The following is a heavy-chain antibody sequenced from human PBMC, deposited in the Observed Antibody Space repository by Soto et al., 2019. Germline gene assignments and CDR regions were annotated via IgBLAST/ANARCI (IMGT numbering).Heavy chain of an antibody. D-gene: IGHD6-13*01. J-gene: IGHJ6*02. CDR2: ISSSGSTI. CDR1: GFTFSDYY. CDR3: ARDPIAAAGKYYYYGMDV. V-gene: IGHV3-11*01. Sequence: AGGSLRLSCAASGFTFSDYYMSWIRQAPGKGLEWVSYISSSGSTIYYADSVKGRFTISRDNAKNSLYLQMNSLRAEDTAVYYCARDPIAAAGKYYYYGMDVWGQGTTVTVSS.